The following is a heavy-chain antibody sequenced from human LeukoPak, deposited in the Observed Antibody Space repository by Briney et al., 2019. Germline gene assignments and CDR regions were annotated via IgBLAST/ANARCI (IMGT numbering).Heavy chain of an antibody. CDR2: IYYSGST. Sequence: PSETLSLTCTVSGGSISSSSYYWGWIRQPPGKGLERIGSIYYSGSTYYNPSLKSRVTISVDTSKNQFSLKLSSVTAADTAVYYCARPLQYGDFDYWGQGTLVTVSS. CDR3: ARPLQYGDFDY. CDR1: GGSISSSSYY. D-gene: IGHD4-17*01. V-gene: IGHV4-39*01. J-gene: IGHJ4*02.